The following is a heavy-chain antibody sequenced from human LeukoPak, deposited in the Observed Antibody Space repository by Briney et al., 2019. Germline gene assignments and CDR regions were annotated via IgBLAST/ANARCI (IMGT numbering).Heavy chain of an antibody. Sequence: ASVKVSCKASGYTFTSYGISWVRQAPGQGLEWMGWISAYNGNTDYAQKLQGRVTMTTDTSTSTAYMELRSLRSDDTAVYYCARVNIVVVPAKNWFDPWGQGTLVIVSS. D-gene: IGHD2-2*01. CDR1: GYTFTSYG. V-gene: IGHV1-18*04. CDR2: ISAYNGNT. J-gene: IGHJ5*02. CDR3: ARVNIVVVPAKNWFDP.